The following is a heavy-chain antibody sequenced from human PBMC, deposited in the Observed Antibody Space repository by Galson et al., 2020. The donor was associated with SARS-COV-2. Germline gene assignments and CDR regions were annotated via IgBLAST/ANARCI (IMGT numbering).Heavy chain of an antibody. CDR3: ARARSGWELNFDY. CDR2: IYYSGST. Sequence: SETLSLTCTVSGGSISSGGYYWSWIRQHPGKGLEWIGYIYYSGSTYYNPSLKSRVTISVDTSKNQFSLKLSSVTAADTAVYYCARARSGWELNFDYWGQGTLVTVSS. J-gene: IGHJ4*02. CDR1: GGSISSGGYY. V-gene: IGHV4-31*03. D-gene: IGHD1-26*01.